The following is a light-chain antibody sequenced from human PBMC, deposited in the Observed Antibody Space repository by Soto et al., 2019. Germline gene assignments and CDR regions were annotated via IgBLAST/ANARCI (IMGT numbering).Light chain of an antibody. CDR1: QSISSW. Sequence: DIQMTQSPSALSASVGDRVTITCRASQSISSWLAWYQQKPGKAPKLLIYKASSLESGVPSRFSGSGSGTEFTLTISSLQPDDFATYYYQQYYSDWTFGQGTKVDI. CDR2: KAS. V-gene: IGKV1-5*03. J-gene: IGKJ1*01. CDR3: QQYYSDWT.